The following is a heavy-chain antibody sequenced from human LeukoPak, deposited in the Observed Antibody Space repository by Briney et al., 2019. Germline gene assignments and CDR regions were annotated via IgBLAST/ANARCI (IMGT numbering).Heavy chain of an antibody. CDR1: GGSFSGYY. V-gene: IGHV4-34*01. CDR3: ARGDSSGSRY. Sequence: SETLSLTCAVYGGSFSGYYWSWIRQPPGKGLEWIGEINHSGSTNYNPSLKSRVTISVDTSKNQFSLKLSSVTAADTAVYYCARGDSSGSRYWGQGTLVIVSS. J-gene: IGHJ4*02. D-gene: IGHD6-19*01. CDR2: INHSGST.